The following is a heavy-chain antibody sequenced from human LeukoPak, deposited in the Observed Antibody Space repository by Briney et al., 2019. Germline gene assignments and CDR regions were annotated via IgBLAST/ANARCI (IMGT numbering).Heavy chain of an antibody. D-gene: IGHD3-22*01. CDR3: ARDGYYDSSGYYPTDY. Sequence: ASVKVSCKAPGYTFTSYGISWVRQAPGQGLEWMGWISAYNGNTNYAQKLQGRVTMTTDTSTSTAYMELRSLRSDDTAVYYCARDGYYDSSGYYPTDYWGQGTLVTVSS. V-gene: IGHV1-18*01. CDR1: GYTFTSYG. J-gene: IGHJ4*02. CDR2: ISAYNGNT.